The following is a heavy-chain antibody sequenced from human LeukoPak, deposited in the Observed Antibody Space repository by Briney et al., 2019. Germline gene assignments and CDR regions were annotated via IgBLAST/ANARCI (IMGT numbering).Heavy chain of an antibody. Sequence: ASVKVSCKASGYTFTGYYMHWVRQAPGQGVEWMGWINPNSGGTNYAQKFQGRVTMTRDTSISTAYMELSRLRSDDTAVYYCARSSGSYYGAFDIWGQGTMVTVSS. V-gene: IGHV1-2*02. CDR2: INPNSGGT. CDR3: ARSSGSYYGAFDI. J-gene: IGHJ3*02. CDR1: GYTFTGYY. D-gene: IGHD1-26*01.